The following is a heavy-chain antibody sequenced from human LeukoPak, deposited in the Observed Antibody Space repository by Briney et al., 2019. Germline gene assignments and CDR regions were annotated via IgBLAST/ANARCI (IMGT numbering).Heavy chain of an antibody. J-gene: IGHJ3*01. V-gene: IGHV3-23*01. CDR1: GFTFSTYA. CDR3: AKEMATIRASDF. Sequence: GGSLRLSCAASGFTFSTYAMSWFRQAPGKGLEWVSVISGSGSSTYYADSVKGRFTISRDNSKNTLYLQMNSLRAEDTAVYYCAKEMATIRASDFWGQGTMVTVSS. CDR2: ISGSGSST. D-gene: IGHD5-24*01.